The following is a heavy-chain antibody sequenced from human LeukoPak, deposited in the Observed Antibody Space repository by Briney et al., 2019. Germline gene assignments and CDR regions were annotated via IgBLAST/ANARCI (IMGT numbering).Heavy chain of an antibody. CDR3: ASPRSTGY. CDR1: GFTFSSYA. J-gene: IGHJ4*02. D-gene: IGHD2-2*01. Sequence: GRSLRLSFAASGFTFSSYAMHWVRQAPGKGLEWVAVISYDGSNKYYADSVKGRFTITRDNSKNTLYLQMNSLRAEDTAVFYCASPRSTGYWGQGTLVTVSS. V-gene: IGHV3-30-3*01. CDR2: ISYDGSNK.